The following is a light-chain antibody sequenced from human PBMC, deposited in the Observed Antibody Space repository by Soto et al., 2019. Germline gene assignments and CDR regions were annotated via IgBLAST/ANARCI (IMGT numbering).Light chain of an antibody. CDR3: CSYAGSYTWV. CDR1: SSDVGGYNY. CDR2: DVS. J-gene: IGLJ3*02. Sequence: QSALTQPRSVCGSPGQSVALSCTGASSDVGGYNYGSWYQQHPGKAPKLMIYDVSQRPSGVPDRFSGSKSGNTASLTISGLQAEDEADYYCCSYAGSYTWVFGGGTQLTVL. V-gene: IGLV2-11*01.